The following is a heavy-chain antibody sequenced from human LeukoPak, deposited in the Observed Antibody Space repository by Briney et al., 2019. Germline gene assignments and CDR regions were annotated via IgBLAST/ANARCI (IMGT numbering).Heavy chain of an antibody. CDR3: AASGWSKPYYFDS. D-gene: IGHD6-19*01. CDR2: ISAYNGNT. CDR1: GYTFTSYG. V-gene: IGHV1-18*01. J-gene: IGHJ4*02. Sequence: ASVKVSCKASGYTFTSYGISWVRQAPGQGLEWMGWISAYNGNTNYAQKLQGRVTMTTDTSTSTAYMELMSLTPGDTAVYYCAASGWSKPYYFDSWGQGTLVTVSS.